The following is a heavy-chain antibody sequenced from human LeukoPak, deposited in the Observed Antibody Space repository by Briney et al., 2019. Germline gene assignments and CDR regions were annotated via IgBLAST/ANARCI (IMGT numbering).Heavy chain of an antibody. CDR3: TRDQYSSGWYDILFDY. CDR2: IRSKIYGGTT. V-gene: IGHV3-49*03. Sequence: GGSLRLSCTASGFTLGDYPMSWFRQAPGKGLEWVGFIRSKIYGGTTEYAASVKGRFTISRDDSKSIAYLRMNSLKTEDTAVYYCTRDQYSSGWYDILFDYWGQGTLVTVSS. D-gene: IGHD6-19*01. CDR1: GFTLGDYP. J-gene: IGHJ4*02.